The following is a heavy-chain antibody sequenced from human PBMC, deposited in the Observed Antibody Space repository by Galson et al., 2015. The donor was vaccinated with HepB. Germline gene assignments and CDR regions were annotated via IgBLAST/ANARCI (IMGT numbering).Heavy chain of an antibody. CDR2: IYYSGST. CDR3: ATYLNSYGPNWFDP. V-gene: IGHV4-39*07. Sequence: SETLSLTCTVSGGSISSSSYYWGWIRQPPGKGLEWIGSIYYSGSTYYNPSHKSRVTISVDTSKNQFSLKLSSVTAADTAVYYCATYLNSYGPNWFDPWGQGTLVTVSS. D-gene: IGHD5-18*01. J-gene: IGHJ5*02. CDR1: GGSISSSSYY.